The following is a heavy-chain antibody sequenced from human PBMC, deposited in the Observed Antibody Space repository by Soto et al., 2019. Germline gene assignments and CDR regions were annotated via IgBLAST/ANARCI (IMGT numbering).Heavy chain of an antibody. Sequence: EVQLLESGGGLVQPGGSLRLSCAASGFTFSSYAMSWVSQAPGKGLEWVSASSGSGGSTYYADSVKGRFTISRDNSKNTLYLQMNSLRAEDTAVYYCAKGETSRVLRFLEWQPNWFYPWGQGTLVTVSS. CDR2: SSGSGGST. D-gene: IGHD3-3*01. CDR3: AKGETSRVLRFLEWQPNWFYP. CDR1: GFTFSSYA. J-gene: IGHJ5*02. V-gene: IGHV3-23*01.